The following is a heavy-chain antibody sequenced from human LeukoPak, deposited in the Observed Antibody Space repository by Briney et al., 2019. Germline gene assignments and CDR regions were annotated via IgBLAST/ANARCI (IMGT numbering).Heavy chain of an antibody. V-gene: IGHV4-30-2*01. CDR3: AREERSLFDI. J-gene: IGHJ3*02. CDR2: IYHSGST. CDR1: GGSISSGGYY. D-gene: IGHD1-26*01. Sequence: SQTLSLTCTVSGGSISSGGYYWSWIRQPPGKGLEWIGYIYHSGSTYYNPSLKSRVTIPVDRSKNQFSLKLSSVTAADTAVYYCAREERSLFDIWGQGTMVTVSS.